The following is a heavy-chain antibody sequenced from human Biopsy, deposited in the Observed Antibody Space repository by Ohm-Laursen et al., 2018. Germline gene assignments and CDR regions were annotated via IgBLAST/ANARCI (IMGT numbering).Heavy chain of an antibody. Sequence: SLRLSCTAIGFTFENYAMNWGRQAPGQGLELVSVVSWNSGSVVYADSVKGRFTISRDNAKNSLYLQMHSLRAEDTAFYYCAKASGYSSGWPIDYWGQGNLVIVSS. CDR3: AKASGYSSGWPIDY. V-gene: IGHV3-9*01. J-gene: IGHJ4*02. CDR2: VSWNSGSV. CDR1: GFTFENYA. D-gene: IGHD6-19*01.